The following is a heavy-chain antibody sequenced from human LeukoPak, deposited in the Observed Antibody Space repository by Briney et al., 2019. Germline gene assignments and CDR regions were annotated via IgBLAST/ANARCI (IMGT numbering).Heavy chain of an antibody. J-gene: IGHJ4*02. CDR2: ISGSGGST. Sequence: HAGGSLRLSCAASGFTFSSYAMSWVRQAPGKGLGWVSAISGSGGSTYYADSVKGRFTISRDNSKNTLYLQMNSLRAEDTAVYYCAKDWDEYSSGWGGFWNYWGQGTLVTVSS. CDR1: GFTFSSYA. V-gene: IGHV3-23*01. D-gene: IGHD6-19*01. CDR3: AKDWDEYSSGWGGFWNY.